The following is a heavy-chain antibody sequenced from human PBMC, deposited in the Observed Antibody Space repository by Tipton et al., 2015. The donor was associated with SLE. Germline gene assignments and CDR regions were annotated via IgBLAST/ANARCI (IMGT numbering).Heavy chain of an antibody. D-gene: IGHD3-3*01. CDR2: IAGGGGST. CDR1: GFTFSSYA. CDR3: AKDWDYNFWSGFYSF. Sequence: SLRLSCAASGFTFSSYAMSWARQAPGKGLEWASAIAGGGGSTYYADSVKGRFTISRDNSKNTVSLQMNSLRADDTAVYYCAKDWDYNFWSGFYSFWGQGILVTVSS. V-gene: IGHV3-23*01. J-gene: IGHJ4*02.